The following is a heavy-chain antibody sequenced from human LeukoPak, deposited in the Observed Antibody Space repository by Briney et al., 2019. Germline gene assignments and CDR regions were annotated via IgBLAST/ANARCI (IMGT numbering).Heavy chain of an antibody. D-gene: IGHD6-13*01. V-gene: IGHV3-11*01. CDR2: MDSSGDVI. Sequence: GGSLRLSCAASGFTFTDYYMTWIRQAPGKGLEWLSYMDSSGDVIYYADSVKGRFTISRDNAKNSLYLQMNSLRAEDTAVYYCAKGTHSSSWHWYDPWGQGTLVTVSS. CDR3: AKGTHSSSWHWYDP. J-gene: IGHJ5*02. CDR1: GFTFTDYY.